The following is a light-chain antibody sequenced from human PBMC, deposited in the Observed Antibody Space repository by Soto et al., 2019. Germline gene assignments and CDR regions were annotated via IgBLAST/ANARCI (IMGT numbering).Light chain of an antibody. CDR2: KAA. CDR1: HGFSSW. V-gene: IGKV1-5*03. Sequence: DIQITQYPSTLSASEGDRVTITCRSRHGFSSWLCCYQQKQGKAPNLLIYKAASLESGVPSMFSGSGYGTEVTLTISSLQPDEFATYYCQQYNSYSCTFGGGTKVEIK. CDR3: QQYNSYSCT. J-gene: IGKJ4*01.